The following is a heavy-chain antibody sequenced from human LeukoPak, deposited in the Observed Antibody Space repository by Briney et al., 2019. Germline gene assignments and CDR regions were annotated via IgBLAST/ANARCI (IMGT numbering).Heavy chain of an antibody. Sequence: GGSLRLSCAASGFTFTTYDMHWVRQATGKGLEWVSAIGTAGDTYYPGSVKGRFTISRDNAKNSLYLQMNSLRADDTAAYYCARDLDQQWLVYYRGHAFDIWGQGTMVTVSS. CDR2: IGTAGDT. CDR3: ARDLDQQWLVYYRGHAFDI. V-gene: IGHV3-13*01. D-gene: IGHD6-19*01. CDR1: GFTFTTYD. J-gene: IGHJ3*02.